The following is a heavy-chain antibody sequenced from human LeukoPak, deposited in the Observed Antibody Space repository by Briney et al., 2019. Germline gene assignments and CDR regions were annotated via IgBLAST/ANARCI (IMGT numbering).Heavy chain of an antibody. CDR1: GFTFSGSA. D-gene: IGHD3-22*01. CDR2: IRSKANNYAT. Sequence: GGSVRLSCAASGFTFSGSALHWVRQASGKGLEWVGRIRSKANNYATTYAASLKDRFTISRDDSKNTAYLQMHSLKTEDTAVYYCTRLGYNYDTSGNYWGQGTLVTVSS. V-gene: IGHV3-73*01. CDR3: TRLGYNYDTSGNY. J-gene: IGHJ4*02.